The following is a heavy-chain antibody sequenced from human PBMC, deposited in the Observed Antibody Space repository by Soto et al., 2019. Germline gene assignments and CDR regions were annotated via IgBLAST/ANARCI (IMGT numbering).Heavy chain of an antibody. CDR1: GYIFVNYG. Sequence: QVQLVQSGDEVKKPGASVKVSCKASGYIFVNYGIAWVRQAPGQGLEWMGWISPYTGNTHSATKVQGRLTMTTDTFTSTAYMGLGSLTSDETAVYYCVMVDNYVTPTPQDVWGQGTTVTVSS. V-gene: IGHV1-18*01. D-gene: IGHD3-16*01. J-gene: IGHJ6*02. CDR2: ISPYTGNT. CDR3: VMVDNYVTPTPQDV.